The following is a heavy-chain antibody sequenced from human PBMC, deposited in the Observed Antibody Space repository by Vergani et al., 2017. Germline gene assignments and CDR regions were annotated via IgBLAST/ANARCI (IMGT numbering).Heavy chain of an antibody. CDR3: ARGRPQVYPYDILTGHYKKGGYFDY. J-gene: IGHJ4*02. Sequence: QVQLQQWGAGLLKPSETLSLTCAVYGGSFSGYYWSWIRQTPGKGLEWIGEINHSGSTNYNPSLKSRVTISVDTSKNQFSLKLSSVTAADTAVYYCARGRPQVYPYDILTGHYKKGGYFDYWGQGTLVTVSS. V-gene: IGHV4-34*01. D-gene: IGHD3-9*01. CDR1: GGSFSGYY. CDR2: INHSGST.